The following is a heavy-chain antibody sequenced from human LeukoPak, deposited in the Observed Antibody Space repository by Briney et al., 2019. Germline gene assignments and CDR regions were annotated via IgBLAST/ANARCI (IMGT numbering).Heavy chain of an antibody. D-gene: IGHD6-13*01. V-gene: IGHV4-39*07. CDR1: GGSISIITYY. Sequence: SETLSLTCAVSGGSISIITYYWGWIRQPPGKGLEWIGSVYYTGSTYYNPSLKSRVTIPVDTSKNQFSLKLSSVTAADTAVYYCARPAHYSSSWYRANYYYYMDVWGKGTTVTISS. CDR2: VYYTGST. J-gene: IGHJ6*03. CDR3: ARPAHYSSSWYRANYYYYMDV.